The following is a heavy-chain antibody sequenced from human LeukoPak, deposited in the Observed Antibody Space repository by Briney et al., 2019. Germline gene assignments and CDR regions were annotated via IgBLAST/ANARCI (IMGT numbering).Heavy chain of an antibody. CDR2: LYYSGST. D-gene: IGHD6-13*01. Sequence: PSETLSLTCTVYRDSITSYYRSWIRQPPGKGLEWIGYLYYSGSTNYNPSLKSRVTISVDTSKNQFSLKLSSVTAADTAVYYWTRHGVGAADGAWYFDLWGRGTLVTVSS. V-gene: IGHV4-59*01. CDR3: TRHGVGAADGAWYFDL. CDR1: RDSITSYY. J-gene: IGHJ2*01.